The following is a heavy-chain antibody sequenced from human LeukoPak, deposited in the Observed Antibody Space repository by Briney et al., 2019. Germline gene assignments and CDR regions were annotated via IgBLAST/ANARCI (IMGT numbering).Heavy chain of an antibody. J-gene: IGHJ4*02. D-gene: IGHD3-22*01. CDR1: GFTFSSYW. CDR3: SSGYYYGGFDY. V-gene: IGHV3-74*01. CDR2: INSDGSST. Sequence: PGGSLRLSCAASGFTFSSYWMHWVRQAPGKGLVWVSRINSDGSSTSYADSVKGRFTISRDNAKNTLYLQMNSLRAEDTAVYYCSSGYYYGGFDYWGQGALVTVSS.